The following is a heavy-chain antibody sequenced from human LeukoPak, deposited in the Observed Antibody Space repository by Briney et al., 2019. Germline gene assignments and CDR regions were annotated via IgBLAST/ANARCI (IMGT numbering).Heavy chain of an antibody. V-gene: IGHV4-4*07. Sequence: SETLSLTCTVSGGSISSYYWSWIRQPPGKGLEWIGRIYISGTTNYNSSLKIRITMSLDTSKNQLSLKLSSVTAADTAVYYCARDEAGSGYIDYWGQGTLVTVSS. D-gene: IGHD3-22*01. CDR3: ARDEAGSGYIDY. CDR2: IYISGTT. CDR1: GGSISSYY. J-gene: IGHJ4*01.